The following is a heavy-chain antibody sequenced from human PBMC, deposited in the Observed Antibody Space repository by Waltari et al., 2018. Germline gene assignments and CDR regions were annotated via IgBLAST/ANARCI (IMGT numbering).Heavy chain of an antibody. J-gene: IGHJ4*02. V-gene: IGHV4-59*13. Sequence: QVHLQESGPGLVKPSETLSLTCAVSGGSIRGYYWSWIRQPPGTGLEWIGYVYYTGTTHYNPSLKSRVTMSVDTSANQFSLKLASVTAADTAVYYCARERGYDGFDFWGQGTLATVSS. CDR1: GGSIRGYY. CDR3: ARERGYDGFDF. CDR2: VYYTGTT. D-gene: IGHD3-16*01.